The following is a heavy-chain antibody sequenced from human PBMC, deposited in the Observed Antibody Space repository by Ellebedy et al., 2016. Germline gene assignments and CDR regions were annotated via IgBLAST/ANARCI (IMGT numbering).Heavy chain of an antibody. J-gene: IGHJ4*02. Sequence: GESLKISXKGSGDSFMYYYIAWVRQMPGKGLEWMGVVYPDDSDTRYSPSFQGQVTISVDKSINTAYLQWPSLKASDTAMYYCATKDRLNYYNSNGHYYDYWGQGTLVTVSS. CDR1: GDSFMYYY. D-gene: IGHD3-22*01. V-gene: IGHV5-51*01. CDR2: VYPDDSDT. CDR3: ATKDRLNYYNSNGHYYDY.